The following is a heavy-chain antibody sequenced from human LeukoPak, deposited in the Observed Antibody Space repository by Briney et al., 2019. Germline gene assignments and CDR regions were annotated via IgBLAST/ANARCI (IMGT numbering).Heavy chain of an antibody. CDR3: ARVNLEYSSSVDY. D-gene: IGHD6-6*01. V-gene: IGHV1-69*05. CDR1: GGTFSSYA. Sequence: GASVKVSCKASGGTFSSYAISWVRQAPGQGLEWMGGIIPIFGTTNYAQKLQGRLTITRDEPTSTAYMELSSLRSEDTAVYYCARVNLEYSSSVDYWGQGTLVTVSS. CDR2: IIPIFGTT. J-gene: IGHJ4*02.